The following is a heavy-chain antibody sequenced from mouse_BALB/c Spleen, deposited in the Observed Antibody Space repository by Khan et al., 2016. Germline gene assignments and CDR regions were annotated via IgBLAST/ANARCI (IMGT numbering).Heavy chain of an antibody. CDR1: GFNIKDTY. Sequence: VQLKESGADLVKPGASVKLSCTASGFNIKDTYIHWVKQRPEQALEWIGRIDPANGNTEYDPKFQGKATITADISSNTAYLQLSSLTSEDTAVDYGARIYYGGAYWGQGTLVTVSA. J-gene: IGHJ3*01. D-gene: IGHD2-1*01. CDR2: IDPANGNT. CDR3: ARIYYGGAY. V-gene: IGHV14-3*02.